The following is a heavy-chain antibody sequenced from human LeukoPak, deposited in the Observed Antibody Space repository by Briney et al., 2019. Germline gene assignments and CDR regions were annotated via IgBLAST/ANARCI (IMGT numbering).Heavy chain of an antibody. J-gene: IGHJ5*02. CDR3: ARGRYSSRGWFDP. CDR1: GYTFTGYY. CDR2: INPNSGGT. D-gene: IGHD6-13*01. Sequence: ASVKVSCKASGYTFTGYYMHRVRQAPGQGLEWMGWINPNSGGTNYAQKFQGRVTMTRDTSISTAYMELSRLRSDDTAVYYCARGRYSSRGWFDPWGQGTLVTVSS. V-gene: IGHV1-2*02.